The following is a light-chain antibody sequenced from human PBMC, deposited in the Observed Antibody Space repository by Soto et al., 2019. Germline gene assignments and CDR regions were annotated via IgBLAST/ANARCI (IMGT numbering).Light chain of an antibody. CDR3: AAWDDSLSGWV. CDR2: NNN. V-gene: IGLV1-47*02. Sequence: QSVLTQPPSASGTPGQRVTISCSGSSSNIGDNYVFWYQQFPGAAPKPLIFNNNQRPSGVPDRFSGAKSGTSASLSISGLQSEDEADYHCAAWDDSLSGWVFGGGPKVTVL. CDR1: SSNIGDNY. J-gene: IGLJ3*02.